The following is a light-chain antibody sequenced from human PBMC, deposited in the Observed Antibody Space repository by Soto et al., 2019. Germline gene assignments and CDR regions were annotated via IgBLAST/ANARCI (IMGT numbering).Light chain of an antibody. Sequence: EIGMTQSPATLSLSPGESATLSCMASQSVSRKLFWYQQKPGQAPRLLIYGASTRATGIPDRFSGGGSGTDFTLIISRLEPEDFAIYYCQQYGSSPPWTLGQGTKVDI. CDR1: QSVSRK. CDR3: QQYGSSPPWT. CDR2: GAS. J-gene: IGKJ1*01. V-gene: IGKV3-20*01.